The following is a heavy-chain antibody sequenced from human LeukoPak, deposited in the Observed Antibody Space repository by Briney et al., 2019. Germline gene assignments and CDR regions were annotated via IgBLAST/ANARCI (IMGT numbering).Heavy chain of an antibody. CDR2: IYYSGST. Sequence: SETLSLTCTVSGGSISSSSYYWGWIRQPPGKGLEWIGSIYYSGSTYYNPSLKSRVTISVDTSKNQFSLKLSSVTAADTAVYYCARQPQDFRSVPYYFDYWGQGTLVTVSS. CDR3: ARQPQDFRSVPYYFDY. J-gene: IGHJ4*02. V-gene: IGHV4-39*01. D-gene: IGHD3-3*01. CDR1: GGSISSSSYY.